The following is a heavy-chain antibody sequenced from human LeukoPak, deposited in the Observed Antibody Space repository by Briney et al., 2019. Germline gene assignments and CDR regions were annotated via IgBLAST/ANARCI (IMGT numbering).Heavy chain of an antibody. CDR1: GYTFIAYY. CDR2: INPNSGGT. J-gene: IGHJ3*02. D-gene: IGHD3-22*01. Sequence: ASVKVSCKASGYTFIAYYMHWVRQAPGQGLEWMGRINPNSGGTNYAQKFQGRVTMTRDTSISTAYMELSRLRSDDTAVYYCARRGSGYYDSREAFDIWGQGTMVTVSS. CDR3: ARRGSGYYDSREAFDI. V-gene: IGHV1-2*06.